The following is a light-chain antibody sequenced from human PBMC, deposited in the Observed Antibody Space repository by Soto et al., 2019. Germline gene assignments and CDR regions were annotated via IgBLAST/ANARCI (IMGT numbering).Light chain of an antibody. CDR1: QSVSSN. J-gene: IGKJ1*01. V-gene: IGKV3-15*01. CDR2: GAS. Sequence: EIVMTQSPATLSVSPGERATLSCRASQSVSSNLAWYQQKPGQAPRLRIYGASTRANGIPARFSGSGSGTEFTLTISSLQSEDFAVYYCQHYNNWPRTFGQGTKVEIK. CDR3: QHYNNWPRT.